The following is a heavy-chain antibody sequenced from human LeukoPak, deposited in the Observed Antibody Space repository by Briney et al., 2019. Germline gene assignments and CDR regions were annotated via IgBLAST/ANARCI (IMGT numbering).Heavy chain of an antibody. CDR2: IIPIFGTA. CDR1: GGTFSSYA. CDR3: ATFIVGATAYNWFDP. D-gene: IGHD1-26*01. Sequence: ASVKVSCKASGGTFSSYAISWVRQAPGQGLEWMGGIIPIFGTANYAQKFQGRVTITTDESTSTAYMELSSLRSEDTAVYYCATFIVGATAYNWFDPWGQGTLVTVSS. V-gene: IGHV1-69*05. J-gene: IGHJ5*02.